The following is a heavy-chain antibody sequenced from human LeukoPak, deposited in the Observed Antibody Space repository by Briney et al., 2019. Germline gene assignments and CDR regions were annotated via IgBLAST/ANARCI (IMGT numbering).Heavy chain of an antibody. CDR2: IRSKANSYAT. CDR3: TSAPRLRFLEWLSSHAYGMDV. CDR1: GFTFSGPA. Sequence: GGSLRLSCAASGFTFSGPAMHWVRQASGKGLEWVGRIRSKANSYATAYAASVKGRFTISRDDSKNTAYLQMNSLKTEDTAVYYCTSAPRLRFLEWLSSHAYGMDVWGQGTTVTVSS. D-gene: IGHD3-3*01. J-gene: IGHJ6*02. V-gene: IGHV3-73*01.